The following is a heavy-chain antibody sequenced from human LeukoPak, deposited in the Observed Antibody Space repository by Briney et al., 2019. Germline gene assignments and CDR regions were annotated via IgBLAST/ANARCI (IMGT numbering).Heavy chain of an antibody. CDR3: ARSRYSSSWYELVDY. CDR1: GYSFPTYW. CDR2: IYPSDSDT. V-gene: IGHV5-51*01. Sequence: GESLKVSWKGSGYSFPTYWIGWVRQMPGKGLEWMGIIYPSDSDTRYSPSFQGQVTISADKSISTAHLQWSSLKASDTAMYYCARSRYSSSWYELVDYWGQGTLLTVSS. J-gene: IGHJ4*02. D-gene: IGHD6-13*01.